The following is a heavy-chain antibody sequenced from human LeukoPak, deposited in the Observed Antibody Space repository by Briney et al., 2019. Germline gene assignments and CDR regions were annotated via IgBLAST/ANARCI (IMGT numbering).Heavy chain of an antibody. CDR2: IYYSGST. D-gene: IGHD3-3*01. CDR3: AATYYDFWSDTPYYYYYMDV. Sequence: SETLSLTCTVSGGSISSSSYYWGWIRQPPGKGLEWIGSIYYSGSTYYNPSLKSRVTISVDTSKNQFSLKLSSVTAADTAVYYCAATYYDFWSDTPYYYYYMDVWGQGTTVTVSS. J-gene: IGHJ6*03. V-gene: IGHV4-39*01. CDR1: GGSISSSSYY.